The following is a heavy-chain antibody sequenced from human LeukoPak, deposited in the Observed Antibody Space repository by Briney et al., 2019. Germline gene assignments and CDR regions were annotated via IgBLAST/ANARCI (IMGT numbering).Heavy chain of an antibody. D-gene: IGHD5-12*01. J-gene: IGHJ4*02. Sequence: ASVKVSCKASGGTFSSYAISWVRQAPGQGLEWIGGIIPIFGTANYAQKFQGRVTITADESTSTAYMELSSLRSEDTAVYYCARGKDIVATTGFDYWGQGTLVTVSS. CDR3: ARGKDIVATTGFDY. CDR1: GGTFSSYA. V-gene: IGHV1-69*13. CDR2: IIPIFGTA.